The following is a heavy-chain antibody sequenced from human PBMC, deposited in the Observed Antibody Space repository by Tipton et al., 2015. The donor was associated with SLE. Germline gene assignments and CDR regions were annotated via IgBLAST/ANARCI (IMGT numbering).Heavy chain of an antibody. CDR3: ARDRAAAPDYFDY. Sequence: SLRLSCAASGFTFSSYAMHWVRQAPGKGLEWVAVTSYDGSNKYYADSVKGRFTISRDNSKNTLYLQMNSLRAEDTAVYYCARDRAAAPDYFDYWGQGTLVTVSS. J-gene: IGHJ4*02. D-gene: IGHD6-13*01. V-gene: IGHV3-30*04. CDR2: TSYDGSNK. CDR1: GFTFSSYA.